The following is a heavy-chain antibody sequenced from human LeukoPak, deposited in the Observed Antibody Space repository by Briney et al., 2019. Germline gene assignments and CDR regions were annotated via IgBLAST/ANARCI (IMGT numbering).Heavy chain of an antibody. J-gene: IGHJ4*02. CDR2: IYTSGST. D-gene: IGHD6-13*01. CDR3: ARRPRSSWYYFDY. CDR1: GYSISSGYY. V-gene: IGHV4-61*02. Sequence: SETLSLTCTVSGYSISSGYYWSWIRQPAGKGLEWIGRIYTSGSTNYNPSLKSRVTISVDTSKNQFSLKLCSVTAADTAVYYCARRPRSSWYYFDYWGQGTLVTVSS.